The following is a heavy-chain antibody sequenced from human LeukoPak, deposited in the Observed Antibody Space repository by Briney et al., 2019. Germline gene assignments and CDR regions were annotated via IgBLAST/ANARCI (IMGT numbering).Heavy chain of an antibody. D-gene: IGHD3-10*01. Sequence: SQTLSLTCTVSGGSISSGGYYWSWIRQHPGKGLEWIGYIYYSGSTYYNPSLKSRVTISVDTSKNQFSLKLSSVTAADTAVYYCARHSGGSGSYYNDGFDYWGQGTLVTVSS. CDR1: GGSISSGGYY. CDR2: IYYSGST. V-gene: IGHV4-31*03. CDR3: ARHSGGSGSYYNDGFDY. J-gene: IGHJ4*02.